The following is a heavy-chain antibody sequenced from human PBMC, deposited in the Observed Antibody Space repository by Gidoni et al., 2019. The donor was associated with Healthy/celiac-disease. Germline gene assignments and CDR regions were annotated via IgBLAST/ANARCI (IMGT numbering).Heavy chain of an antibody. CDR3: AREGKYYDFWSGYYWYYFDY. Sequence: QVQLVQSGAEVKKPGASVQVSCQASGYTFTSYGLSWVRQAPGQGLEWMGWISAYNGNTNYAQKLQGRVTMTTDTSTSTAYMELRSLRSDDTAVYYCAREGKYYDFWSGYYWYYFDYWGQGTLVTVSS. V-gene: IGHV1-18*01. CDR2: ISAYNGNT. CDR1: GYTFTSYG. D-gene: IGHD3-3*01. J-gene: IGHJ4*02.